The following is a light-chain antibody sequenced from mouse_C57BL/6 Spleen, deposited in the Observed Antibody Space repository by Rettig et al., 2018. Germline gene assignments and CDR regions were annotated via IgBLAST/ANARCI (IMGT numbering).Light chain of an antibody. CDR3: QQWNSYPLT. CDR2: DTS. J-gene: IGKJ5*01. V-gene: IGKV4-55*01. CDR1: SSVSY. Sequence: QSPAIMSTSPGEKVTMTCSASSSVSYMYWYHQKPGSSPRLLIYDTSNLASGVPVRFSGSGSGTSYSLTISRMEAEDAATYYCQQWNSYPLTFGAGTKLELK.